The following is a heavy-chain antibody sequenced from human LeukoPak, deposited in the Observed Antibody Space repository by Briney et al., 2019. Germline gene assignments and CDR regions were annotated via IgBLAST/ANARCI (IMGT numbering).Heavy chain of an antibody. CDR3: TRSDSSGYVNY. V-gene: IGHV3-72*01. J-gene: IGHJ4*02. CDR1: GFTFSDHY. Sequence: PGGSLRLSCAASGFTFSDHYMDGVRQAPGKGREGVGRSRNKASTYTTEYAASVKGRFTVSRDDSKNSVYLQMNSLKTEDTAVYYCTRSDSSGYVNYWGQGTLVTVSS. CDR2: SRNKASTYTT. D-gene: IGHD3-22*01.